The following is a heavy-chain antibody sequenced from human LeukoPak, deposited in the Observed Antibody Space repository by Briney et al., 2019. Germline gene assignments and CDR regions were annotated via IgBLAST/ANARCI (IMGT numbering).Heavy chain of an antibody. CDR2: INPNSGGT. CDR3: ARDLSAAGTGYFDY. Sequence: GASVKVSCKASGYTFTGHYMHWVRQAPGQGLEWMGWINPNSGGTNYAQKFQGRVTMNRDTSISTAYMELSRLRSDDTAVYYVARDLSAAGTGYFDYWGQGTLVTVSS. V-gene: IGHV1-2*02. J-gene: IGHJ4*02. D-gene: IGHD6-13*01. CDR1: GYTFTGHY.